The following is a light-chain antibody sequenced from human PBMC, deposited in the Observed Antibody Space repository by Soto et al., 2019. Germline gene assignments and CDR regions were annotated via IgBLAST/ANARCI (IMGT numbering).Light chain of an antibody. J-gene: IGKJ2*01. CDR1: QGISSY. CDR3: QQLNSYPYP. CDR2: AAS. Sequence: IQLTQSPSALSASVGDRVTITCRASQGISSYLAWYQQKPGKAPKLLIYAASTLQSGVPSRFSGSGSGTDVTLTISSLQPEYFATYYCQQLNSYPYPVGQGTKLEIK. V-gene: IGKV1-9*01.